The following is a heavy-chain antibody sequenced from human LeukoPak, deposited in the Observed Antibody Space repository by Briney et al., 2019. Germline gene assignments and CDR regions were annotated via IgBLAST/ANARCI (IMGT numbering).Heavy chain of an antibody. V-gene: IGHV1-69*06. CDR1: GGTFSSYA. D-gene: IGHD5-18*01. Sequence: SVKVSCKASGGTFSSYAISWVRQAPGQGLEWMGGIIPIFGTANYAQKFQGRVTITADKSTSTAYMELSSLRSEDTAVYYRARVVGRDTAMVGPFDYWGQGTLVTVSS. CDR2: IIPIFGTA. J-gene: IGHJ4*02. CDR3: ARVVGRDTAMVGPFDY.